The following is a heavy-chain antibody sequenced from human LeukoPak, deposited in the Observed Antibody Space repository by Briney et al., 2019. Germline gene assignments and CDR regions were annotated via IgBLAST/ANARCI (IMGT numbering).Heavy chain of an antibody. CDR3: ARGAAGYSYG. CDR2: IYYSGST. V-gene: IGHV4-59*01. J-gene: IGHJ4*02. CDR1: GASIRSYN. D-gene: IGHD5-18*01. Sequence: SETLSLTGTAPGASIRSYNGSWIGQPPGKGLEWIGHIYYSGSTNYNPSLKSRVTISIDTSKNQFSLRLSSVTAADTAVYYCARGAAGYSYGWGQGTLVTVSS.